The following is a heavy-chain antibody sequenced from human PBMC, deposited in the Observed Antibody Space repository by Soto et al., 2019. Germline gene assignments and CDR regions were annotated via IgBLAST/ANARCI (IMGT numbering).Heavy chain of an antibody. CDR1: GGSISSGGYY. V-gene: IGHV4-31*03. CDR2: IYYGGST. CDR3: ARGVVPKENNWFDP. D-gene: IGHD2-15*01. J-gene: IGHJ5*02. Sequence: QVQLQESGPGLVKPSQTLSLTCTVSGGSISSGGYYWSWIRQHPGKGLEGIGYIYYGGSTYYNPSLKSRVTIAVDTSKNQFALKLSSVTAADTAVYYCARGVVPKENNWFDPWGQGTLVTVSS.